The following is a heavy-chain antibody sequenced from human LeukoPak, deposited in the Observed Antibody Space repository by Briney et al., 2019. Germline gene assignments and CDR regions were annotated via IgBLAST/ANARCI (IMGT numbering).Heavy chain of an antibody. CDR3: ARVWYYDSSGVDY. D-gene: IGHD3-22*01. J-gene: IGHJ4*02. CDR2: ISSSSSTI. Sequence: GGSLRLSCAASGFTFSSYSMNWVRQAPGKGLEWVSYISSSSSTIYYADSVKGRFTISRDNAKNSLYPQMYSLRDEDTAVYYCARVWYYDSSGVDYWGQGTLVTVSS. V-gene: IGHV3-48*02. CDR1: GFTFSSYS.